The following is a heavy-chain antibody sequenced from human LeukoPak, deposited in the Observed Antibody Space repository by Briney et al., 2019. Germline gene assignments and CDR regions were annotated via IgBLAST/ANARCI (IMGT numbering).Heavy chain of an antibody. V-gene: IGHV4-34*01. CDR2: INHSGST. J-gene: IGHJ4*02. D-gene: IGHD3-10*01. CDR1: GXSFSGYY. CDR3: AREEFRWFGESGGIVY. Sequence: SETLSLTCGVYGXSFSGYYWSWIRQPPGKGLEWIGEINHSGSTNYNPSLKSRVTISVDTSKNQFSLKLSSVTAADTAVYYCAREEFRWFGESGGIVYWGQGTLVTVSS.